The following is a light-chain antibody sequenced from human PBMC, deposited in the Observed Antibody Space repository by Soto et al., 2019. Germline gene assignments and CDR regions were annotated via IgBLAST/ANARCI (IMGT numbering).Light chain of an antibody. CDR2: GTS. Sequence: EIGMTKSPATLSLSPGERATLSCRASQSVNSNLGWYQQKVGQAPRLLIYGTSTRATGIPDRFSGSGSGTDFTLTISRLEHEDFAVYCCQQYGSSGTFGQGTKVDIK. CDR1: QSVNSN. J-gene: IGKJ1*01. CDR3: QQYGSSGT. V-gene: IGKV3-20*01.